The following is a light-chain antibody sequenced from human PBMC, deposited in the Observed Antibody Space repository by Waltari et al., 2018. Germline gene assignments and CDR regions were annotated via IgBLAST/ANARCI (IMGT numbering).Light chain of an antibody. CDR1: QSISSH. CDR3: QHRVSWPLT. J-gene: IGKJ4*01. V-gene: IGKV3-11*01. Sequence: EIVLTQSPATLSLSPGERATLSCWASQSISSHIAWYQQKPGQAPRLLIYDASNRATGFPARFSGSGSGTDFTLTISSLEPEDFAVYYCQHRVSWPLTFGGGTKVEL. CDR2: DAS.